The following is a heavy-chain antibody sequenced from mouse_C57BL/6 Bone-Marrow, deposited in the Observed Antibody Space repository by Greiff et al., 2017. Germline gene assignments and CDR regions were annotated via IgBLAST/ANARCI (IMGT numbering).Heavy chain of an antibody. CDR2: ISSGGSYT. Sequence: EVQGVESGGDLVKPGGSLKLSCAASGFTFSSYGMSWVRQTPDKRLEWVATISSGGSYTYYPDSVKGRFTISRDNAKNTLYLQMSSLKSEDTAMYYCARQRIYYGNYGFAYWGQGTLVTVSA. CDR3: ARQRIYYGNYGFAY. D-gene: IGHD2-1*01. V-gene: IGHV5-6*01. CDR1: GFTFSSYG. J-gene: IGHJ3*01.